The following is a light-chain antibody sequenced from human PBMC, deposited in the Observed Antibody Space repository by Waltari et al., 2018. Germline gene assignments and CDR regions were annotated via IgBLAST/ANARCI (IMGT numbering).Light chain of an antibody. CDR3: QAWASSNYV. CDR2: QDT. Sequence: SYVLTQSPSVSVSPGQTVTITCSGDNLGEKYGSWYQQKPGQSPVLVIFQDTKRPSGIPARFSGSMSGDTATLTIGGTQPVDEADYFCQAWASSNYVFASGTKVTVL. CDR1: NLGEKY. V-gene: IGLV3-1*01. J-gene: IGLJ1*01.